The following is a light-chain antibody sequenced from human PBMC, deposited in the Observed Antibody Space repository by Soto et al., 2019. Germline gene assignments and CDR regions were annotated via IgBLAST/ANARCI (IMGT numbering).Light chain of an antibody. V-gene: IGKV3-20*01. CDR3: HQYGSSIGT. CDR2: DAV. CDR1: QSVSST. J-gene: IGKJ2*01. Sequence: EILMTQSPATLSVSPGERATLSCRASQSVSSTLAWYQQRAGQAPRLLIYDAVRRATGIPDRFSGSGSGTDGTLTISRLEQEDVSVYDCHQYGSSIGTFGQGTKVDIK.